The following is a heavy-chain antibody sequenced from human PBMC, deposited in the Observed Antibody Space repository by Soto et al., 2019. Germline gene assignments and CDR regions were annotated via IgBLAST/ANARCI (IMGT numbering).Heavy chain of an antibody. CDR2: ISGSGGST. V-gene: IGHV3-23*01. CDR1: GLTCSSYA. CDR3: AKSGGLAWGDY. D-gene: IGHD3-10*01. J-gene: IGHJ4*02. Sequence: VGPLRLSWAASGLTCSSYAMSWVRQAPGKGLEWVSAISGSGGSTYYADSVKGRFTISRDNSKNTLYLQMNSLRAEDTAVYYCAKSGGLAWGDYWGQGTLVTVSS.